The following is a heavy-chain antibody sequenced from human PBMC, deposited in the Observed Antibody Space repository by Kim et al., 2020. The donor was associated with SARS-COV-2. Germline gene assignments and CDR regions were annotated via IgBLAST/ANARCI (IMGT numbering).Heavy chain of an antibody. V-gene: IGHV1-3*01. Sequence: ASVKVSCKASGYTFTSYAMHWVRQAPGQRLEWMGWINAGNGNTKYSQKFQGRVTITRDTSASTAYMELSSLRSEDTAVYYCARGEPYGGNSFDYWGQGTLVTVSS. CDR2: INAGNGNT. CDR1: GYTFTSYA. D-gene: IGHD4-17*01. CDR3: ARGEPYGGNSFDY. J-gene: IGHJ4*02.